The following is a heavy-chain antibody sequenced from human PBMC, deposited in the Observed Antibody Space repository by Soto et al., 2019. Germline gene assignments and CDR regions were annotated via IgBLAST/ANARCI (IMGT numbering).Heavy chain of an antibody. D-gene: IGHD3-3*01. J-gene: IGHJ4*02. CDR2: MNPDNGNT. Sequence: ASVKVSGKASGYTFSTYEINWVRRAAGQGLEWMGRMNPDNGNTGYAQKFQDRVTMTRNTSISTAYMELSSLRSDDTAVYYCARGPRESGEWLLFDYWGQGALVTVSS. CDR1: GYTFSTYE. V-gene: IGHV1-8*01. CDR3: ARGPRESGEWLLFDY.